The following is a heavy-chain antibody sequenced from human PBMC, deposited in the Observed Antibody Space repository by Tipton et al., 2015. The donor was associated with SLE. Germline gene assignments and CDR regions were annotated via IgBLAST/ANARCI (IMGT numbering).Heavy chain of an antibody. CDR3: ARDGPGMMGYFDL. J-gene: IGHJ2*01. V-gene: IGHV4-34*01. D-gene: IGHD3-10*01. CDR2: INHSGST. CDR1: GGSFSGYY. Sequence: TLSLTCAVYGGSFSGYYWSWIRQPPGKGLEWIGEINHSGSTNYNPSLKSRVTISVDTSKNQFSLKLSSVTAADTAVYYCARDGPGMMGYFDLWGRGTLVTVSS.